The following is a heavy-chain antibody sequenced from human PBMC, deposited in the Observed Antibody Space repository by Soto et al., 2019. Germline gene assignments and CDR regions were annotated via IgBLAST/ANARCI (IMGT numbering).Heavy chain of an antibody. CDR3: ARMVCIVGATFYFDS. Sequence: QVTLRESGPVLVNPTETLTLTCTVSGFSLSNAGLGVGWIRQPPGKALEGLAHIFSNDEKFYSTSLKSRLTLSKYNSKSQVVLTMTNMDPVDTATYYCARMVCIVGATFYFDSWGQGTLGTVSS. J-gene: IGHJ4*02. CDR2: IFSNDEK. CDR1: GFSLSNAGLG. V-gene: IGHV2-26*01. D-gene: IGHD1-26*01.